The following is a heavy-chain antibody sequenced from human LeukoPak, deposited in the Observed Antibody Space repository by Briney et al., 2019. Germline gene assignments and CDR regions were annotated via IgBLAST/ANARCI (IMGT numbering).Heavy chain of an antibody. J-gene: IGHJ6*02. CDR1: GGSISSYY. V-gene: IGHV4-59*01. CDR3: ARGRRVVVPAAMRYYYGMDV. D-gene: IGHD2-2*01. Sequence: SETLSLTCTVSGGSISSYYWSWIRQPPGKGLEWIGYIYYSGSTNYNPSLKSRVTISVDTSKNQFSLKLSSVTAADTAVYYCARGRRVVVPAAMRYYYGMDVWGQGTTVTVSS. CDR2: IYYSGST.